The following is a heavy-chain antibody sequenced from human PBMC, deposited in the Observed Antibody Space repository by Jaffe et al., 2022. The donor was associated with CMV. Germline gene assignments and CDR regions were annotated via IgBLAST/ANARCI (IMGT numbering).Heavy chain of an antibody. J-gene: IGHJ4*02. Sequence: EVQLVESGGGLVKPGGSLRLSCAASGFTFSSYSMNWVRQAPGKGLEWVSSISSSSSYIYYADSVKGRFTISRDNAKNSLYLQMNSLRAEDTAVYYCARDSVEMATIGDYWGQGTLVTVSS. CDR3: ARDSVEMATIGDY. V-gene: IGHV3-21*01. CDR1: GFTFSSYS. CDR2: ISSSSSYI. D-gene: IGHD5-12*01.